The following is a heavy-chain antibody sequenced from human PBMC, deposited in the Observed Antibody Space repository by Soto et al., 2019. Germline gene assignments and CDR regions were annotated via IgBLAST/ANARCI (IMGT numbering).Heavy chain of an antibody. D-gene: IGHD6-13*01. V-gene: IGHV1-3*01. CDR1: GYIFASYA. J-gene: IGHJ5*02. CDR2: INVGNGNT. Sequence: ASVKVSCKASGYIFASYAMHWVRQAPGQSLEWMGCINVGNGNTRYSQNFQGRVTITRDTSASTAYMELSSLRSEDTAVYYCARDLSSWSPSGFDPWGQGTLVTVSS. CDR3: ARDLSSWSPSGFDP.